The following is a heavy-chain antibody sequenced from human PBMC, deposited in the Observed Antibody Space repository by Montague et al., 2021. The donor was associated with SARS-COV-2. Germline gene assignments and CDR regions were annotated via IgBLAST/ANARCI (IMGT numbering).Heavy chain of an antibody. CDR1: GHSIRRATHY. J-gene: IGHJ5*02. D-gene: IGHD1-1*01. V-gene: IGHV4-39*01. Sequence: SETLSLTCEVSGHSIRRATHYQAWIRQPSGRGLRWIGNIYYSGRTMYNPSLKSRVTMSVDTSKNQFSLHLNLVTAADTAVYYRARRLTGLEPPFDPWGQGTLVIVSS. CDR2: IYYSGRT. CDR3: ARRLTGLEPPFDP.